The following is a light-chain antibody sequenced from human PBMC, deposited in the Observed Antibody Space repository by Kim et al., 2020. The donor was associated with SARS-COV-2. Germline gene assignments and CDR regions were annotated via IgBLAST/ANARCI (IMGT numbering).Light chain of an antibody. J-gene: IGKJ5*01. CDR3: QQYHSYPPT. CDR1: HDITNF. V-gene: IGKV1-16*02. CDR2: AAS. Sequence: ASVGARVAITCRASHDITNFLAWFQQKPGKAPKSLIYAASRLQGGVPSKFSGGGSGTDFTLTISNLQPEDFATYYCQQYHSYPPTFGQGTRLEIK.